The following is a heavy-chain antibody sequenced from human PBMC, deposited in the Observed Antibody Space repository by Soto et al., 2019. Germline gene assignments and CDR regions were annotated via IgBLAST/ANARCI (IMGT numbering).Heavy chain of an antibody. Sequence: GGSLRLSCAASGFTVSSNYMSWVRQAPGKGLEWVSVIYSGGSTYYADSVKGRFTISRDNSKNTLYLQMNSLRAEDTAVYYCARAVLWFGESNWFDPWGQGTLVTVSS. V-gene: IGHV3-66*01. D-gene: IGHD3-10*01. CDR2: IYSGGST. CDR3: ARAVLWFGESNWFDP. J-gene: IGHJ5*02. CDR1: GFTVSSNY.